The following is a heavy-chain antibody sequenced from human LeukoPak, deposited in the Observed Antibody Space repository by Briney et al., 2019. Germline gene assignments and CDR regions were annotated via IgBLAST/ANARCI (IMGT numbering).Heavy chain of an antibody. CDR3: AKGIYSSGWSYFDY. J-gene: IGHJ4*01. CDR1: GFTFSNSA. CDR2: LSGSGVTT. V-gene: IGHV3-23*01. Sequence: GGSLRLSCAASGFTFSNSAMSWVRQAPGKGLEWVSTLSGSGVTTYYADSVKGRFTISRDNSKNTLYLQMNSLRAEDTAVYYRAKGIYSSGWSYFDYWGHGTLVTVSS. D-gene: IGHD6-19*01.